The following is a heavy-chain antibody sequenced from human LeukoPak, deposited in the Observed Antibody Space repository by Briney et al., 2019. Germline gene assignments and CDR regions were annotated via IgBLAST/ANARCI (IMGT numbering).Heavy chain of an antibody. V-gene: IGHV1-46*01. CDR3: ARKDRFEAFDI. Sequence: GASVKVSCKASGFIFTSYYIHWMRQAPGQGLEWMGIIIPSSGSTSSAQKFQGRVTMTRDTSTSTVSMELSSLRSEDTALYYCARKDRFEAFDIWGQGTIRIVSS. J-gene: IGHJ3*02. CDR2: IIPSSGST. CDR1: GFIFTSYY.